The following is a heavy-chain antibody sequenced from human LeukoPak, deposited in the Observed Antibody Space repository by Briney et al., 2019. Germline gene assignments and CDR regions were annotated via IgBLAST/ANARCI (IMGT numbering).Heavy chain of an antibody. Sequence: GASVKVSCKASGYTFTGYYMHWVRQAPGQGLEWMGWINPNGGGTNYAQKFQGRVTMTRDTSISTAYMELSRLRSDDTAVYYCASEIHYDSSGWAFDIWGQGTMVTVSS. CDR2: INPNGGGT. CDR3: ASEIHYDSSGWAFDI. V-gene: IGHV1-2*02. J-gene: IGHJ3*02. D-gene: IGHD3-22*01. CDR1: GYTFTGYY.